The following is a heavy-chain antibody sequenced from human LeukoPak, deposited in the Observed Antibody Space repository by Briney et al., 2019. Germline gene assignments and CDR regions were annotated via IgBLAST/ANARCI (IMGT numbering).Heavy chain of an antibody. CDR2: IYYSGST. Sequence: SETLSLTCTVSGGSISSSSYYWGWIRQPPGKGLEWIGSIYYSGSTYYNPSLKSRVTISVDTSKNQFSLKLSSVTAADTAVYYCARHSAYYDLWSGYSTFDYWGQGTLVTVSS. V-gene: IGHV4-39*01. CDR3: ARHSAYYDLWSGYSTFDY. CDR1: GGSISSSSYY. D-gene: IGHD3-3*01. J-gene: IGHJ4*02.